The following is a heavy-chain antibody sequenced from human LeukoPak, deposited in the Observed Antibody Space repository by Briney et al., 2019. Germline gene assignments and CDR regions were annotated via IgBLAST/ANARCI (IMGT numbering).Heavy chain of an antibody. Sequence: GASVKVSCKASGYTFTSYDINWVRQATGQGLEWMGWMNPNSGNTGYAQKFQGRVTITRDTSASTAYMELNNVTSEETSVYYCARSYVSNGLGLDSWGQGTLVTVSS. CDR3: ARSYVSNGLGLDS. D-gene: IGHD3-22*01. CDR2: MNPNSGNT. V-gene: IGHV1-8*03. CDR1: GYTFTSYD. J-gene: IGHJ4*02.